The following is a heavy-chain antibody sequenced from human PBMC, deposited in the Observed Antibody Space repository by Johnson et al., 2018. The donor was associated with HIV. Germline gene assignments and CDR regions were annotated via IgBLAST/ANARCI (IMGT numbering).Heavy chain of an antibody. CDR1: GFTVSSNY. Sequence: VHLVESGGGLVQPGGSLRLSCAASGFTVSSNYMSWVRQAPGKGLEWVSVIYSGGSTYYADSVKGRFTISRDNSKNTLYLQMNSLRAEDTAVYYCAKRHGPIVGATHDAFDIWGQGTMVTVSS. CDR2: IYSGGST. D-gene: IGHD1-26*01. V-gene: IGHV3-66*04. J-gene: IGHJ3*02. CDR3: AKRHGPIVGATHDAFDI.